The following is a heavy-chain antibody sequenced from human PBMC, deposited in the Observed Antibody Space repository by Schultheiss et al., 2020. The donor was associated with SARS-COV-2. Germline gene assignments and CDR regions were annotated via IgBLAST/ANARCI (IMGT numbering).Heavy chain of an antibody. Sequence: SGPTLVKPTQTLTLTCTFSGFSLSTSEMRVSWIRQPPGKALEWLALIYWDDDKRYSPSLESRLTITKDTSKNQVVLTMTNMDPVDTATYYCAHSVVGASSHWYFDLWGRGTLVTVSS. CDR3: AHSVVGASSHWYFDL. V-gene: IGHV2-5*08. CDR2: IYWDDDK. J-gene: IGHJ2*01. D-gene: IGHD2-15*01. CDR1: GFSLSTSEMR.